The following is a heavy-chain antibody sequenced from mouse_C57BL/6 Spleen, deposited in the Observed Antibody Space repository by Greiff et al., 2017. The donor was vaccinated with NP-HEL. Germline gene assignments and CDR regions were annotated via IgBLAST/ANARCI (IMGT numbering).Heavy chain of an antibody. D-gene: IGHD1-1*01. CDR1: GYTFTSYW. CDR2: INPSNGGT. CDR3: ARGPITTVVATDY. Sequence: QVQLQQPGTELVKPGASVKLSCKASGYTFTSYWMHWVKQRPGQGLEWIGNINPSNGGTNYNEKFKSKATLTVDKSSSTAYMQLSSLTSEDFAVYYCARGPITTVVATDYWGQGTTLTVSS. J-gene: IGHJ2*01. V-gene: IGHV1-53*01.